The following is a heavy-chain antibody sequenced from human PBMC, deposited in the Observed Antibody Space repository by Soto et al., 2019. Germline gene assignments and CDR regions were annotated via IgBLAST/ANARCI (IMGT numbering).Heavy chain of an antibody. Sequence: SGPTLVNPTQTLTLTCTFSGFPLSTSGMCVSWIRQPPGKALEWLALIDWDDDKYYSTSLKTRLTISKDTSKNQVVLTMTNMDPVDTATYYCARIQRHYDFWSGYSTGYYFDYWGQGTLVTVSS. J-gene: IGHJ4*02. CDR1: GFPLSTSGMC. V-gene: IGHV2-70*01. D-gene: IGHD3-3*01. CDR3: ARIQRHYDFWSGYSTGYYFDY. CDR2: IDWDDDK.